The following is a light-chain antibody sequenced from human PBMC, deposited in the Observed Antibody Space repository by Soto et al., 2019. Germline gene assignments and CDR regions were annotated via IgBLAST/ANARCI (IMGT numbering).Light chain of an antibody. V-gene: IGKV3-15*01. CDR1: QNVLSN. J-gene: IGKJ5*01. CDR3: QQYNNWPIT. CDR2: GAS. Sequence: EIVMTQSPATLSVSPWERATLSCRASQNVLSNLAWYQQKPGQAPRLLIYGASTRATGIPARFSGSGSGTECTLTVSSLQSEDFAVYDCQQYNNWPITFGQGTRLEIK.